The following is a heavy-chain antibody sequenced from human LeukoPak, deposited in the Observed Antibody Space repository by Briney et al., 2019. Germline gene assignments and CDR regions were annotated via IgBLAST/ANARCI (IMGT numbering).Heavy chain of an antibody. CDR1: GGTFSSYA. Sequence: RASVKVSCKASGGTFSSYAISWVRQAPGQGPEWMGGIIPIFGTANYAQKFQGRVTITADESTSTAYMELSSLRSEDTAVYYCARDLDSSWHYYFDYXXQGTXXTVS. J-gene: IGHJ4*02. V-gene: IGHV1-69*13. CDR2: IIPIFGTA. D-gene: IGHD6-13*01. CDR3: ARDLDSSWHYYFDY.